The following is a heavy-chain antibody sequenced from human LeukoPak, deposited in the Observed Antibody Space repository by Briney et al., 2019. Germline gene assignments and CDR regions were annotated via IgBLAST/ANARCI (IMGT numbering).Heavy chain of an antibody. CDR2: ISAYNGNT. Sequence: ASVKVSCKASGYTFTSYGISWVRQAPGQGLEWMGWISAYNGNTNYAQKLQGRVTMTTDTSTSTAYMELRSLRSDDTAVYYCARGKGSYDSSGYYDGYFDYWGQGTLVTVSS. V-gene: IGHV1-18*01. J-gene: IGHJ4*02. CDR1: GYTFTSYG. CDR3: ARGKGSYDSSGYYDGYFDY. D-gene: IGHD3-22*01.